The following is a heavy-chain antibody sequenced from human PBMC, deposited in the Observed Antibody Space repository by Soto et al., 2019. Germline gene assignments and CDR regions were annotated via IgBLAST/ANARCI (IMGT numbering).Heavy chain of an antibody. J-gene: IGHJ1*01. D-gene: IGHD4-4*01. Sequence: GGSLRLSCAASGFSFGMFVVSWVRPAPGEGLGWVSAIRGRGSSSDYADSVKGRFTISRDNSKNTLYLQMNSLRAEDTAVYFWARGMLVYDYIRTEYFHHWGQGTLVTVSS. CDR2: IRGRGSSS. V-gene: IGHV3-23*01. CDR1: GFSFGMFV. CDR3: ARGMLVYDYIRTEYFHH.